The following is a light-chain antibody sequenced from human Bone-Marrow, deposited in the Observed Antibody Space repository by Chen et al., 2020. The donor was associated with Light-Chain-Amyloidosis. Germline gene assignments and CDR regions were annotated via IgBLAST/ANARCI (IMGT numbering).Light chain of an antibody. J-gene: IGLJ3*02. CDR2: DDS. CDR1: NIGSTR. Sequence: SYVLTQPSSVSVAPGQTAMIACGGNNIGSTRVHWYQQTPGQAPLLVVYDDSDRPSGIPERLSGSNSGNTATLTSSRVEAGDEADYYCQVWDRSSDRPVFGGGTKLTVL. V-gene: IGLV3-21*02. CDR3: QVWDRSSDRPV.